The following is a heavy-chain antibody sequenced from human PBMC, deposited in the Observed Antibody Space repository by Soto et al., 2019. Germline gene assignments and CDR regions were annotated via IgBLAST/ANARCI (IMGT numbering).Heavy chain of an antibody. J-gene: IGHJ4*02. V-gene: IGHV4-31*03. CDR1: GGSISSGGYY. Sequence: SETLSLTCTVSGGSISSGGYYWSWIRQHPGKGLEWIGYIYYSGSTYYNPSLKSRVTISVDTSKNQFSLKLSSVTAADTAVYYCARDATGDSTRPSGLDYFDYWGQGTLVTVSS. CDR3: ARDATGDSTRPSGLDYFDY. D-gene: IGHD2-21*02. CDR2: IYYSGST.